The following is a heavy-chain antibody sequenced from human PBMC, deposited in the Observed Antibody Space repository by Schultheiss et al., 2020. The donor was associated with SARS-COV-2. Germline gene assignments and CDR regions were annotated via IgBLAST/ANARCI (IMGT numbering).Heavy chain of an antibody. CDR1: GFTFSSYA. CDR2: IKQDGSEK. J-gene: IGHJ6*03. Sequence: GGSLRLSCAASGFTFSSYAMSWVRQAPGKGLEWVANIKQDGSEKYYVDSVKGRFTISRDNAKNSLYLQMNSLRAEDTAVYYCARVPSSYGYQGWRGYHYYYYMDVWGKGTTVTVSS. D-gene: IGHD5-18*01. CDR3: ARVPSSYGYQGWRGYHYYYYMDV. V-gene: IGHV3-7*01.